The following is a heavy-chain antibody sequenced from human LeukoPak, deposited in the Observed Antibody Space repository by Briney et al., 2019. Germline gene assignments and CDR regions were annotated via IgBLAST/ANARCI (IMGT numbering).Heavy chain of an antibody. CDR3: ARGGGSYYFDY. CDR1: GFTVSNIY. V-gene: IGHV3-53*01. CDR2: IYRGGST. D-gene: IGHD1-26*01. J-gene: IGHJ4*02. Sequence: PGGSLRLSCAASGFTVSNIYMNWVRLAPGKGLEWVSVIYRGGSTNYADSVEGRFTISKDNSKNTLYLQMNSLRAEDTAVYYCARGGGSYYFDYWGQGTLVTVSP.